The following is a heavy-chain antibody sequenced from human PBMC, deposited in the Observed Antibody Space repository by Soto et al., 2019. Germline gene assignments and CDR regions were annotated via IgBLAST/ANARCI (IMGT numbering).Heavy chain of an antibody. D-gene: IGHD5-12*01. J-gene: IGHJ4*02. CDR3: ARDSGYDLDY. V-gene: IGHV4-30-4*01. Sequence: SETLSLTCTVSGGSISSGDYYWSWIRQPPGKGLEWIGYIYYSGSTYYNPSLKSRVTIPVDTSKNQFSLKLSSVTAADTAVYYCARDSGYDLDYWGQGTRVTVSS. CDR2: IYYSGST. CDR1: GGSISSGDYY.